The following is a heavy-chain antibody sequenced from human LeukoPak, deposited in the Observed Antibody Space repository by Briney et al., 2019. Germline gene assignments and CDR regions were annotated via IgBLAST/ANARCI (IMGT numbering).Heavy chain of an antibody. CDR1: GFTFSTYG. CDR3: ARLSCSSCSAMYYMDV. Sequence: GGSLRLFCAASGFTFSTYGMQWARHARGKGLEWVAVIWYHGSETPYADCARRLFTISRDNTKYTLYLKMNGLRAEDTAVYYCARLSCSSCSAMYYMDVWGKGTTVTVSS. J-gene: IGHJ6*03. D-gene: IGHD2-2*01. CDR2: IWYHGSET. V-gene: IGHV3-33*01.